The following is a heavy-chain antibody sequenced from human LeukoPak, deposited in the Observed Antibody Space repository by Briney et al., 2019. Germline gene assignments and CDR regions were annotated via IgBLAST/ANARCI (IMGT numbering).Heavy chain of an antibody. J-gene: IGHJ4*02. CDR3: ARPEDYDSSGYSCYFDY. Sequence: ASVKVSCKASGYTFTGYYMHWVRQAPGQGLEWMGWINPNSGGTNYAQKFQGRVTMTRDTSISTAYMELSRLRSDDTAVYYCARPEDYDSSGYSCYFDYWGQGTLVTVSS. CDR2: INPNSGGT. V-gene: IGHV1-2*02. D-gene: IGHD3-22*01. CDR1: GYTFTGYY.